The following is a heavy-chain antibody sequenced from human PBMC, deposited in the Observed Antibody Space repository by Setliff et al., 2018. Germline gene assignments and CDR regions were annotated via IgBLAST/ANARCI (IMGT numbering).Heavy chain of an antibody. CDR1: GYILNSYG. Sequence: ASVKVSCTASGYILNSYGVSWVRQAPGQGLEWMGWISSYNNDVTNYLQRFQGRVTMTTDTSTTTAYMELRSLRADDTAVYYCARINFYVSSGYYYAPELWGQGTTVTVSS. CDR2: ISSYNNDVT. D-gene: IGHD3-22*01. J-gene: IGHJ4*02. CDR3: ARINFYVSSGYYYAPEL. V-gene: IGHV1-18*01.